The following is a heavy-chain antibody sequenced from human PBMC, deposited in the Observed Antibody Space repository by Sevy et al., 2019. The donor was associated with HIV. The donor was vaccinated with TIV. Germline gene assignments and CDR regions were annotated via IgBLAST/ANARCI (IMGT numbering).Heavy chain of an antibody. J-gene: IGHJ4*02. CDR1: GYTFTSYG. D-gene: IGHD4-17*01. CDR3: ARDVSIRRDGFNFDY. Sequence: ASVKVSCKASGYTFTSYGISWVRQAPGQGLEWMGWISAYNGNTNYAQKLQGRDTMTTDTSTSTAYMELRSLRSDDTAVYYCARDVSIRRDGFNFDYWGQGTLVTVSS. CDR2: ISAYNGNT. V-gene: IGHV1-18*01.